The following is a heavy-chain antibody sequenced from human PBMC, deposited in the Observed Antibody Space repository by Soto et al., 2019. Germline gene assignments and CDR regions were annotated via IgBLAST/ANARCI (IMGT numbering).Heavy chain of an antibody. V-gene: IGHV4-31*03. D-gene: IGHD1-7*01. CDR3: ARSTTRAYYFDY. J-gene: IGHJ4*02. CDR1: GGSVSSGGYY. Sequence: SETLSLTCTISGGSVSSGGYYWNWIRQHPGKGLEWIGYIYYTGTTSYNASLKSRVTMSVDTSKNQFSLRLSSVTAADTAIYYCARSTTRAYYFDYWGQGTLVTVSS. CDR2: IYYTGTT.